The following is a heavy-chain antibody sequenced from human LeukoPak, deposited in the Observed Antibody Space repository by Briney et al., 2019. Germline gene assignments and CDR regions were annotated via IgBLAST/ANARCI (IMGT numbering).Heavy chain of an antibody. CDR2: IYYSGST. V-gene: IGHV4-39*01. CDR3: ARQEFWSGYSNWFDP. J-gene: IGHJ5*02. Sequence: SETLSLTCTVSGGSISNNAYYWAWIRQPPGKGLEWIGTIYYSGSTYYNPSLKSRVTISVDTSKNQFSLKLSSVTAADTAVYYCARQEFWSGYSNWFDPWGQGTLVTVSS. D-gene: IGHD3-3*01. CDR1: GGSISNNAYY.